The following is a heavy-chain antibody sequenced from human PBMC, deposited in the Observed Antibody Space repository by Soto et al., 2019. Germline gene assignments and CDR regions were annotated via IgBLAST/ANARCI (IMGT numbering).Heavy chain of an antibody. J-gene: IGHJ5*02. Sequence: SETLSLTCGVSGGTVASSHWWSWVRLSPGGGLEWIGNVYHTGDTNFNPSLQSRVTISVDKSNNQFSLRLNSLTAADTAVYFCAREIVTAGGNNYFDPWGPGTLVTVSS. D-gene: IGHD2-21*02. V-gene: IGHV4-4*02. CDR3: AREIVTAGGNNYFDP. CDR1: GGTVASSHW. CDR2: VYHTGDT.